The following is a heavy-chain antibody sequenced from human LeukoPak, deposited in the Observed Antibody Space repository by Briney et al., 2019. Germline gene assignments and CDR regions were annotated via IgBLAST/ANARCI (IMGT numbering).Heavy chain of an antibody. CDR1: GYTFTGYY. CDR2: INPNSGGT. V-gene: IGHV1-2*02. D-gene: IGHD4-11*01. J-gene: IGHJ6*02. Sequence: ASVKVSCKASGYTFTGYYMHWVRQAPGQGLEWMGWINPNSGGTNYAQKFQGRVTMTRDTSISTAYMELSRLRSDGTAVYYCARGVYRGYGMDVWGQGTTVTVSS. CDR3: ARGVYRGYGMDV.